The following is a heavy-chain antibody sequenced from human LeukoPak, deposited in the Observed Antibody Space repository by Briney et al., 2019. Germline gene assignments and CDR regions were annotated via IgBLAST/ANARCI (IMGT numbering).Heavy chain of an antibody. CDR2: IYYSGST. CDR3: ARVGQWLVQYFDY. CDR1: GGSISSYY. V-gene: IGHV4-59*01. D-gene: IGHD6-19*01. Sequence: SETLSLTCTVSGGSISSYYWSWIRQPPGKGLEWIGYIYYSGSTNYNPSLKSRVTISVDTSKNQFSLKLSSVTAADTAVYYCARVGQWLVQYFDYWGQGTLVTVSS. J-gene: IGHJ4*02.